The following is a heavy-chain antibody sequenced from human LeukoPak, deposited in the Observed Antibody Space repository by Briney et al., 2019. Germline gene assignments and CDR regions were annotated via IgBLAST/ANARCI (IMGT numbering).Heavy chain of an antibody. Sequence: ASVTVSPKASGYSFTTYYIHWVRQAPGQGPEWMGIVYPSGGNANYAQKFQDRVTMTRDTSTSTVYMELSSLTSEDTAIYYCVREKASSYNFDYWGQGALVSVSS. J-gene: IGHJ4*02. CDR1: GYSFTTYY. CDR2: VYPSGGNA. V-gene: IGHV1-46*01. CDR3: VREKASSYNFDY. D-gene: IGHD6-6*01.